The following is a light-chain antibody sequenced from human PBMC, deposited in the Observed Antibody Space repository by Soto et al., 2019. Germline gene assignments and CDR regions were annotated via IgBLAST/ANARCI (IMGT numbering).Light chain of an antibody. J-gene: IGKJ2*01. CDR1: QSVDTN. CDR2: GAS. V-gene: IGKV3-15*01. Sequence: EVVMTQSQATMSVSPGDRATLACRASQSVDTNVAWYQQKPGQAHRLLVYGASTRNTGIPARFTGFGSGTDFTLTISGLQSDDFAVYYCQQYYNWPPYTFGQGTKLQIK. CDR3: QQYYNWPPYT.